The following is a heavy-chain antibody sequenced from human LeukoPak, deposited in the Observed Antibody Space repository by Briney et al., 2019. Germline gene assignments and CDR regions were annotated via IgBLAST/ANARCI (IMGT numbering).Heavy chain of an antibody. V-gene: IGHV4-34*01. CDR3: ARGRIAKIVVVHSFSYGMDV. CDR1: GGSFTDYF. J-gene: IGHJ6*02. Sequence: SETLSLTCTVFGGSFTDYFWTWIRHSPGKALEWIGEINDYTADTNYNPSLNSRVSISLEKSKHQFSLELRSVTTADTAVYYCARGRIAKIVVVHSFSYGMDVWGQGTTVTVSS. D-gene: IGHD3-22*01. CDR2: INDYTADT.